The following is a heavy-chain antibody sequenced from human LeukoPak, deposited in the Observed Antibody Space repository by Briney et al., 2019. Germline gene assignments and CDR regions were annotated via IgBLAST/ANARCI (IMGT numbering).Heavy chain of an antibody. CDR2: IYYSGST. V-gene: IGHV4-59*08. D-gene: IGHD2-2*01. CDR3: ARVSQDCSSTSCYPSRHFDY. J-gene: IGHJ4*02. Sequence: SETLSLTCTVSGGSISSYYWSWIRQPPGKGLEWIGYIYYSGSTYYNPSLKSRVTISVDTSKNQFSLKLSSVTAADTAVYYCARVSQDCSSTSCYPSRHFDYWGQGTLVTVSS. CDR1: GGSISSYY.